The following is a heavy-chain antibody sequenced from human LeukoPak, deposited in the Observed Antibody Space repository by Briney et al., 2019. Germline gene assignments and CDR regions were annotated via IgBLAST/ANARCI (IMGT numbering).Heavy chain of an antibody. D-gene: IGHD3-10*01. V-gene: IGHV4-59*12. Sequence: PSETLSLTCTVSGGSISSYYWSWIRQPSGKGLEWIGYIYPSGSTFYNPSLKSRVTISLDRSWNQFSLRLSSVTAADTAVYYCARYASGSYWFDPWGQGTLVTISS. CDR2: IYPSGST. CDR3: ARYASGSYWFDP. J-gene: IGHJ5*02. CDR1: GGSISSYY.